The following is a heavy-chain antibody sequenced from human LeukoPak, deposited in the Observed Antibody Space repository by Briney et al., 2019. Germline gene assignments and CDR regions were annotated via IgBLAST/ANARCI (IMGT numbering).Heavy chain of an antibody. CDR1: GGTFSSYA. J-gene: IGHJ4*02. V-gene: IGHV1-69*04. CDR2: IIPIFGIA. CDR3: ARLATEGYNQLGNFDY. Sequence: SVKVSCKASGGTFSSYAISWVRQASGQGLEWMGRIIPIFGIANYAQKFQGRVTITADKSTSTAYMELSSLRSEDTAVYYCARLATEGYNQLGNFDYWGQGTLVTVSS. D-gene: IGHD5-24*01.